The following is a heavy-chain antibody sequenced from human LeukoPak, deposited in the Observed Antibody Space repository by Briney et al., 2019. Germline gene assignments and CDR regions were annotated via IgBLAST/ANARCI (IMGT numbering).Heavy chain of an antibody. CDR3: ARPLDWEANAFDI. J-gene: IGHJ3*02. CDR2: IDPNTDAA. V-gene: IGHV1-2*02. Sequence: ASVKVSCKASGYTFTSYGISWVRQAPGQGLEWMGWIDPNTDAAHYAQKFQGRVTMTRDTSISTAYMELSSLRSDDTAVYYCARPLDWEANAFDIWGHGTMVTVSS. CDR1: GYTFTSYG. D-gene: IGHD1-26*01.